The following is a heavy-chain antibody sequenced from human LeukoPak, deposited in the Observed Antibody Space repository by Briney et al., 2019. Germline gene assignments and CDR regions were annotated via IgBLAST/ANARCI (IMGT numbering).Heavy chain of an antibody. CDR2: IKQDGSEK. Sequence: GGSLRLSCEASGFTFSSYWMNWVRQAPGKGLEWVAYIKQDGSEKYYVDSVKGRFTISRDNARNSLYLQMNSLRAEDTAVYYCARDYGLNCRGTSCAGAFDIRGQGTMVTVSP. V-gene: IGHV3-7*01. D-gene: IGHD2-15*01. CDR1: GFTFSSYW. CDR3: ARDYGLNCRGTSCAGAFDI. J-gene: IGHJ3*02.